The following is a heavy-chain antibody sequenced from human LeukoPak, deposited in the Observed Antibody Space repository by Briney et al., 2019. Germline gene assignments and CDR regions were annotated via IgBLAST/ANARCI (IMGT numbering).Heavy chain of an antibody. D-gene: IGHD3-10*01. CDR2: ISYDGSNK. CDR3: AKDRMVRGVSFDY. CDR1: GFTFSSYG. Sequence: GGSLRLSCAASGFTFSSYGMHWVRQAPGKGLEWVAVISYDGSNKYYADSVKGRFTISRDNSKNTLYLQMNSLRAEDTAVYYCAKDRMVRGVSFDYWGQGTLVTVSS. V-gene: IGHV3-30*18. J-gene: IGHJ4*02.